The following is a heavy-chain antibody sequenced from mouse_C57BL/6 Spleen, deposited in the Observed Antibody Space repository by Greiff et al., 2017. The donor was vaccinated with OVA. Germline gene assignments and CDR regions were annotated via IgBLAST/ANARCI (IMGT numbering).Heavy chain of an antibody. D-gene: IGHD2-10*01. J-gene: IGHJ2*01. Sequence: VQLQQPGAELVKPGASVKLSCKASGYTFTSYWMQWVKQRPGQGLEWIGEIDPSDSYTNYNQKFKGKATLTVDTSSSTAYMQLSSLTSEDSAVYYCTSYYGNYEEVFDYWGQGTTLTVSS. CDR3: TSYYGNYEEVFDY. CDR1: GYTFTSYW. CDR2: IDPSDSYT. V-gene: IGHV1-50*01.